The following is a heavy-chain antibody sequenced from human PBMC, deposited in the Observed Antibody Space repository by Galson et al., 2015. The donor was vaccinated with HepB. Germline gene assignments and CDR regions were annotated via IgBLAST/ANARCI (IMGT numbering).Heavy chain of an antibody. Sequence: SLRLSCAVSGFTFSYYAMSWVRQAPGKGLEWVSAITPSGDNTYSADSMKGRFTISRDNSQNTLFLQMYSLRADDTAIYFCAKVFPEKTDGWYRQALYYFDSWGQGTRVTVSS. CDR3: AKVFPEKTDGWYRQALYYFDS. J-gene: IGHJ4*02. V-gene: IGHV3-23*01. CDR1: GFTFSYYA. CDR2: ITPSGDNT. D-gene: IGHD6-19*01.